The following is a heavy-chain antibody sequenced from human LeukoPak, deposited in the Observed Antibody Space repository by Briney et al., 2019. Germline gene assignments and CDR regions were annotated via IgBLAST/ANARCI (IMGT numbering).Heavy chain of an antibody. D-gene: IGHD2-2*01. CDR1: GFTFSIYW. Sequence: GGSLRLSCAASGFTFSIYWLTWVRQAPGKGLERVANIKQDGSEKNYVDSVKGRFTISRDNAKNSLYLQMNSLRAEDTAVYYCASGVPGAMRSALDCWGQGTLVTVSS. V-gene: IGHV3-7*01. CDR2: IKQDGSEK. CDR3: ASGVPGAMRSALDC. J-gene: IGHJ4*02.